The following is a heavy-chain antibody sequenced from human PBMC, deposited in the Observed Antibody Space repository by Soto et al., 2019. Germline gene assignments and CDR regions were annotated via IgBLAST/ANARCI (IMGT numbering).Heavy chain of an antibody. D-gene: IGHD6-6*01. J-gene: IGHJ4*02. CDR3: ARRGIPGIGSSSDPD. CDR2: IYYSGST. CDR1: GGSITSYF. Sequence: SETLSLTCTVSGGSITSYFWIWLRQPPGGGLEWIGYIYYSGSTYYNPSLKSRVTISVDTSKNQFSLKLSSVTAADTAVYYCARRGIPGIGSSSDPDWGQGTLVTVSS. V-gene: IGHV4-59*08.